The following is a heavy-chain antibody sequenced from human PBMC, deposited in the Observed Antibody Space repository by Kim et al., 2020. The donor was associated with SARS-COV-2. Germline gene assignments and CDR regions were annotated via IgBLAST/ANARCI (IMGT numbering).Heavy chain of an antibody. Sequence: VKGRFTISRDKSKNPLYLQMNSLRAEGTAVYYCARNLHDCWSGYPYYLGSWGQGTLVTVSS. V-gene: IGHV3-30*05. D-gene: IGHD3-3*01. CDR3: ARNLHDCWSGYPYYLGS. J-gene: IGHJ4*02.